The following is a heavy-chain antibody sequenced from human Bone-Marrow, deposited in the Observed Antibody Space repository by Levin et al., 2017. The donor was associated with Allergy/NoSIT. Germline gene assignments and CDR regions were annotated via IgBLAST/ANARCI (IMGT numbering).Heavy chain of an antibody. J-gene: IGHJ6*02. V-gene: IGHV5-51*01. CDR1: GYSFTSYW. CDR3: ARRYRGSSWYYYYYGMDV. Sequence: GESLKISCKGSGYSFTSYWIGWVRQMPGKGLEWMGIIYPGDSDTRYSPSFQGQVTISAVKSISTAYLQWSSLKASDTAMYYCARRYRGSSWYYYYYGMDVWGQGTTVTVSS. CDR2: IYPGDSDT. D-gene: IGHD6-13*01.